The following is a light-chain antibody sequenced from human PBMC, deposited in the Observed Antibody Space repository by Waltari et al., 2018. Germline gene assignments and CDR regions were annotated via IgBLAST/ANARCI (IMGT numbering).Light chain of an antibody. Sequence: DIVMTQSPLSLLVTPGEPASISCRSSQSLLHSNGYNYLDWYLQKPGQSPQLLIYLGSNRASGVPDRFSGSGSGTDFTLKISGVEAEDVGVYYCMQALQTPSTFGQGTKLEIK. CDR2: LGS. CDR1: QSLLHSNGYNY. V-gene: IGKV2-28*01. CDR3: MQALQTPST. J-gene: IGKJ2*02.